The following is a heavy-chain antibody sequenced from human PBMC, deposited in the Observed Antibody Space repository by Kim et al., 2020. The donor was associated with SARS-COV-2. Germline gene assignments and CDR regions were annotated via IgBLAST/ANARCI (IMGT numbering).Heavy chain of an antibody. D-gene: IGHD3-3*01. CDR3: ARQPGLRLWEWSTHEYNWSDP. CDR2: IYYSGST. V-gene: IGHV4-39*01. J-gene: IGHJ5*02. CDR1: GGSISSSSYY. Sequence: SETLSLTCTVSGGSISSSSYYWGWIRQPPGKGLEWIGSIYYSGSTYYNPSLKSRVTISVDTSKNQFSLKLSSVTAADTAVYYCARQPGLRLWEWSTHEYNWSDPWGHGTLVTVSS.